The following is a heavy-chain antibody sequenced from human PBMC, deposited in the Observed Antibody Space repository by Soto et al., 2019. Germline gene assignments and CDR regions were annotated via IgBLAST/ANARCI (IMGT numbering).Heavy chain of an antibody. V-gene: IGHV4-4*02. CDR3: ATEDPGSTVVAGYFDY. J-gene: IGHJ4*02. CDR2: IYHSGST. D-gene: IGHD6-19*01. Sequence: SETLSLTCAVSGGSISSSNWRSWVRQPPGKGLEWRGEIYHSGSTNYTPSVKRRVTISVDKSKNKFYLQLSAVTAADTAVYYCATEDPGSTVVAGYFDYWGQGTLVTVSS. CDR1: GGSISSSNW.